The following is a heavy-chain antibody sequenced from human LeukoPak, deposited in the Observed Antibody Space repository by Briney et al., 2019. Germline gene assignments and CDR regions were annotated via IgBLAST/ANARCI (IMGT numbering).Heavy chain of an antibody. D-gene: IGHD2-15*01. CDR3: ARDANCSGGSCYDRWFDP. Sequence: SVKVSCKASGGTFSSYTISWVRQAPGQGLEWMGRIIPILGIANYAQKFQGRVTITADKSTSTAYMELSSLRSEDTAVYHCARDANCSGGSCYDRWFDPWGQGTLVTVSS. V-gene: IGHV1-69*04. CDR1: GGTFSSYT. CDR2: IIPILGIA. J-gene: IGHJ5*02.